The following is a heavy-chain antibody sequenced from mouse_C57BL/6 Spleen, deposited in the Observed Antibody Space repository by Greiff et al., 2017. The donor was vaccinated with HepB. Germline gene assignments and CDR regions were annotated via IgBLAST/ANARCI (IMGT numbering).Heavy chain of an antibody. CDR3: ARTYYYGSSYDYFDY. CDR2: IDPSDSYT. CDR1: GYTFTSYW. Sequence: VQLQQPGAELVMPGASVKLSCKASGYTFTSYWMHWVKQRPGQGLEWIGEIDPSDSYTNYNQKFKGKSTLTVDKSSSTAYMQLSSLTSEDSAVYYCARTYYYGSSYDYFDYWGQGTTLTVSS. J-gene: IGHJ2*01. V-gene: IGHV1-69*01. D-gene: IGHD1-1*01.